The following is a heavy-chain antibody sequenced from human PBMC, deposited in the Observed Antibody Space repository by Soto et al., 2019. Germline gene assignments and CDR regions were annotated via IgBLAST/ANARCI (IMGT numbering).Heavy chain of an antibody. CDR1: GGSISSGGYS. CDR3: ARDHTAAGPFYH. CDR2: IYHSGTT. Sequence: QLQVQESGSGLVKPSETLSLTCAVSGGSISSGGYSWSWIRQPPGKGLEWIGYIYHSGTTYYNLSLESRVTISVYRSKNQISLKLSSVTAADTAVYYCARDHTAAGPFYHWGRGTLVTVSS. J-gene: IGHJ2*01. D-gene: IGHD6-13*01. V-gene: IGHV4-30-2*01.